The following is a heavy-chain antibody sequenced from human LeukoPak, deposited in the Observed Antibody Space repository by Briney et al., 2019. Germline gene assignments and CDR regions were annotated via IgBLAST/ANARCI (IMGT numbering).Heavy chain of an antibody. D-gene: IGHD1-26*01. Sequence: GRSLRPSCAASGFTFSNYGMHWVRQAPGKGLEWVAVISYDGSNKYYADSVKGRFTISRDNSKNTLYLQMNSLRAEDTAVYYCAKRIVVHDAFDIWGQGIMVTVSS. V-gene: IGHV3-30*18. CDR3: AKRIVVHDAFDI. CDR1: GFTFSNYG. CDR2: ISYDGSNK. J-gene: IGHJ3*02.